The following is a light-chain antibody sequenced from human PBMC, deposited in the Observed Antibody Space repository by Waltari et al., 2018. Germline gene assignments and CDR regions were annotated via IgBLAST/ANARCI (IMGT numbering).Light chain of an antibody. CDR2: DTS. CDR1: QSVDRY. Sequence: ETVLTQSPATLSLSPGERATLSCRASQSVDRYLAWYQQKPGQAPRLLIYDTSNRATRTPARFSGSGSGTDFTLTISSLEPEDFAVYYCQQRKNWPPLTFGGGTKVEIK. CDR3: QQRKNWPPLT. V-gene: IGKV3-11*01. J-gene: IGKJ4*01.